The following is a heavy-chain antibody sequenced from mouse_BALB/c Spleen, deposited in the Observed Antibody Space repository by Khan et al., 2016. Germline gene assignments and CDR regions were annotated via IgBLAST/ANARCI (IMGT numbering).Heavy chain of an antibody. V-gene: IGHV1-80*01. CDR1: GYAFSIYW. J-gene: IGHJ2*01. D-gene: IGHD2-2*01. CDR2: IYPGDGDT. CDR3: ARSGYGYDY. Sequence: QVQLQQSGAELVRPGSSVKISCKASGYAFSIYWMNWVKQRPGQGLEWIGQIYPGDGDTDYNGKFKDKATLTADQSSSTAYMQLSSLTSEDSAVYVCARSGYGYDYWGQGTTLTVSS.